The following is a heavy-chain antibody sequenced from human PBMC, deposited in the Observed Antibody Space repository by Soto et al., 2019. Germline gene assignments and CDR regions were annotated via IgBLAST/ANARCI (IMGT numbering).Heavy chain of an antibody. Sequence: DVQLLESGGHLVQPGGSLRLSCAASGFTFSSYAMSWVRQAPGKGLEWVSSVSAGGDMTYYSDSVKGRFTISRDNSNNALFLQMNSQRIEYTALYYCARGDRGGSGSPASYYYSGLDVWGQGTTVTVS. D-gene: IGHD3-10*01. CDR3: ARGDRGGSGSPASYYYSGLDV. J-gene: IGHJ6*02. CDR1: GFTFSSYA. V-gene: IGHV3-23*01. CDR2: VSAGGDMT.